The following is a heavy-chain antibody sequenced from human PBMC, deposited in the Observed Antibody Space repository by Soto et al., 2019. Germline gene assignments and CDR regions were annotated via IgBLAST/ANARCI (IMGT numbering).Heavy chain of an antibody. CDR1: GGTFSSYA. V-gene: IGHV1-69*13. J-gene: IGHJ6*02. D-gene: IGHD3-10*01. CDR2: IIPIFGTA. CDR3: ARDSGDYYGSGSYSPAPYYYYGMDV. Sequence: SVKVSCKASGGTFSSYAISWVRQAPGQGLEWMGGIIPIFGTANSAQKFQGRVTITADESTRTDDMELSSLRSEDTAVYYCARDSGDYYGSGSYSPAPYYYYGMDVWGQGTTVTVSS.